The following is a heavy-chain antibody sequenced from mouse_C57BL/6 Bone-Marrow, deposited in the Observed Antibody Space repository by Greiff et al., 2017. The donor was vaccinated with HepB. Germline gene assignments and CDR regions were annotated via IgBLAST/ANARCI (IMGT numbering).Heavy chain of an antibody. CDR1: GYTFTDYY. J-gene: IGHJ1*03. D-gene: IGHD1-1*01. V-gene: IGHV1-76*01. CDR3: ARSPYYYGSSYWYFDV. Sequence: QVQLQQSGAELVRPGASVKLSCKASGYTFTDYYINWVKQRPGQGLEWIARIYPGSGNTDYNEKFKGKATLTAEKSSSTAYMQLSSLTSEDSAVYFCARSPYYYGSSYWYFDVWGTGTTVTVSS. CDR2: IYPGSGNT.